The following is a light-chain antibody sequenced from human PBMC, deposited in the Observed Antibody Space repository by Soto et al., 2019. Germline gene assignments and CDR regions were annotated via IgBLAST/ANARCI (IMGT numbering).Light chain of an antibody. Sequence: QSALTQPASVSGSPGQSITISCSGTSSDVGSCNFVSWYQQHPGKAPKLIIYEVSNRPSGVSNRFSASKSGNTASLTISGLQAEDEADYYCSSCTPNSLSYVFGTGTKVTVL. CDR1: SSDVGSCNF. J-gene: IGLJ1*01. CDR3: SSCTPNSLSYV. CDR2: EVS. V-gene: IGLV2-14*01.